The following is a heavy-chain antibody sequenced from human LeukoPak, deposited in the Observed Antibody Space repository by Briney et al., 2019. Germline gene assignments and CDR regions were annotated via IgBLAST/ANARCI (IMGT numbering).Heavy chain of an antibody. J-gene: IGHJ4*02. D-gene: IGHD6-13*01. CDR1: GFTVSSNY. CDR2: INQDGRET. Sequence: RSGGSLRLSCAASGFTVSSNYMSWVRQAPGKGLEWVANINQDGRETYYVDSVKGRFTISRDNAQNSLYLQMNGLRAEDTAVYYCARDGVDAGIYFDYWGQGALVTVSS. CDR3: ARDGVDAGIYFDY. V-gene: IGHV3-7*01.